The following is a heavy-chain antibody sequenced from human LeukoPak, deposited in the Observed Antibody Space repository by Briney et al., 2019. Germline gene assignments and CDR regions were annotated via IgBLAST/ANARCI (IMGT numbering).Heavy chain of an antibody. D-gene: IGHD6-6*01. V-gene: IGHV3-23*01. Sequence: GGSLRLSCAASGFTFSSYGMSWVRQAPGKGLEWVSAISGSGGSTYYADSVKGRFTISRDNAKNTLYLQMNSLRAEDTAVYYCARGGVYSTSAVDYWGQGTLVTVSS. CDR2: ISGSGGST. CDR1: GFTFSSYG. J-gene: IGHJ4*02. CDR3: ARGGVYSTSAVDY.